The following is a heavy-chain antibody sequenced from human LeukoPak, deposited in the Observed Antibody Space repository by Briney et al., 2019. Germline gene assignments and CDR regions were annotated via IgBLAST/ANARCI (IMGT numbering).Heavy chain of an antibody. CDR1: GGSISSSSYY. D-gene: IGHD3-22*01. V-gene: IGHV4-39*01. Sequence: SETLSLTCTVSGGSISSSSYYWGWIRQPPGTGLEWIGSIYYSGSTYYNPSLKSRVTISVDTSKNQFSLKLSSVTAADTAVYYCASTPLDSSGLPFDYWGQGTLVTVSS. CDR2: IYYSGST. J-gene: IGHJ4*02. CDR3: ASTPLDSSGLPFDY.